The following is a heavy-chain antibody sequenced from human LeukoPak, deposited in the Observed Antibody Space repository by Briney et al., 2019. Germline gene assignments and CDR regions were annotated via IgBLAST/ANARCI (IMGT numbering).Heavy chain of an antibody. CDR3: ARDRYYDFWDDPHRCYFDY. Sequence: PGGSLRLSCAASGFIFGDYWMTWVRQTPGKGLEWVANIKQDGSEENYVDSVKGRFTISRDNAKKSVYLQMNSLRVEDTAIYFCARDRYYDFWDDPHRCYFDYWGQGLLVTVSS. CDR1: GFIFGDYW. V-gene: IGHV3-7*01. CDR2: IKQDGSEE. J-gene: IGHJ4*02. D-gene: IGHD3-3*01.